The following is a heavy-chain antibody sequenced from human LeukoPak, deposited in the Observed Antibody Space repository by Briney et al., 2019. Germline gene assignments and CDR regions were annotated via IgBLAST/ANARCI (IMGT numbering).Heavy chain of an antibody. D-gene: IGHD6-13*01. CDR3: ATAAAGRIDY. Sequence: PGGSLRLSCAASGFTFSSYSLNWVRQAPGKGLEWFSSISISSSSIYYVDSVKGRFTISRDNAKNSLYLQMNSLRAEDTAVYYCATAAAGRIDYWGQGTLVTVSS. CDR1: GFTFSSYS. V-gene: IGHV3-21*01. CDR2: ISISSSSI. J-gene: IGHJ4*02.